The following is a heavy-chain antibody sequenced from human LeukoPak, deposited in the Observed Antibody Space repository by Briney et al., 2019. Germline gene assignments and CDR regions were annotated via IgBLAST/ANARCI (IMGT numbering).Heavy chain of an antibody. Sequence: PGGSLRLSCAASGFTFRNYRMHWVRQAPGKGLVWVSCINNDGSSTDYADSVKGRFTISRDNAKNTLYLQMNSLRAEDTAVYYCARPDLMRELRFDPWGQGTLVTVSS. CDR1: GFTFRNYR. D-gene: IGHD1-7*01. J-gene: IGHJ5*02. V-gene: IGHV3-74*01. CDR3: ARPDLMRELRFDP. CDR2: INNDGSST.